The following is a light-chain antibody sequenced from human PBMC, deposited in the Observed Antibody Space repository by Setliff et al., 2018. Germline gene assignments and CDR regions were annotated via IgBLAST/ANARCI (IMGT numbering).Light chain of an antibody. J-gene: IGLJ1*01. Sequence: QSVLTQPPSASGSPGQSVTISCTGTSNDVSGYNYVSWYQQHPGKAPQLMIYDVSKRPSGVPDRFSGSKSGNTASLTVSGLQAEDEADYYCSSYAGSNHFVFGTGTKVTV. CDR2: DVS. V-gene: IGLV2-8*01. CDR1: SNDVSGYNY. CDR3: SSYAGSNHFV.